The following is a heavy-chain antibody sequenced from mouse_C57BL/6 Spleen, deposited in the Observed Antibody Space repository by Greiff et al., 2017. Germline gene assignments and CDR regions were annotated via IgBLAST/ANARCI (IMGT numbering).Heavy chain of an antibody. D-gene: IGHD2-4*01. CDR3: ARGNYDYDDGYFDY. Sequence: ESVPGLVKPSQSLSLTCSVTGYSITSGYYWNWIRQFPGNKLEWMGYISYDGSNNYNPSLKNRSSITRDTSKNQFFLKLNSVTTEDTATYYCARGNYDYDDGYFDYWGQGTTLTVSS. J-gene: IGHJ2*01. V-gene: IGHV3-6*01. CDR2: ISYDGSN. CDR1: GYSITSGYY.